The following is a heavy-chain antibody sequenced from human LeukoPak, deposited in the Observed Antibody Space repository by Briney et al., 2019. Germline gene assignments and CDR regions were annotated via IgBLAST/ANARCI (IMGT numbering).Heavy chain of an antibody. D-gene: IGHD3-22*01. CDR2: IRYDGKDK. V-gene: IGHV3-30*02. CDR3: TKAMGGHYDSSAYTTEAH. J-gene: IGHJ4*02. CDR1: GFTFSSYW. Sequence: GGSLRLSCAASGFTFSSYWMSWVRQAPGKGLEWVAFIRYDGKDKYYADSVKGRFTISRDDSKNTLYLQMDSLRDEDTAIYYCTKAMGGHYDSSAYTTEAHWGQGTPVTVSS.